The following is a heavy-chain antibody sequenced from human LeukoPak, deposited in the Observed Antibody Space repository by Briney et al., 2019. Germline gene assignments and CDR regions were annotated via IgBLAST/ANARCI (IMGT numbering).Heavy chain of an antibody. CDR1: GFTFSTYA. V-gene: IGHV3-23*01. CDR2: ISGGGDST. Sequence: GGSLRLSCAASGFTFSTYAMSWVRQAPGKGLQWVSAISGGGDSTYYADSVKGRFTISRDNSQNTLYLQMSSLRAEDTAVYSCAKDRLGALLYFDSWGQGTLVTVSS. J-gene: IGHJ4*02. D-gene: IGHD1-26*01. CDR3: AKDRLGALLYFDS.